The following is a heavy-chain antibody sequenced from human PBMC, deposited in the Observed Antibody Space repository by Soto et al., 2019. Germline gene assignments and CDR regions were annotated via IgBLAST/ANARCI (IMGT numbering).Heavy chain of an antibody. CDR1: GFTFSSYW. CDR3: ARDPYGSGSYYADYFDY. D-gene: IGHD3-10*01. V-gene: IGHV3-7*03. Sequence: GGSLRLSCAASGFTFSSYWMSWGRQAPGKGLEWVANIKQDGSEKYYVDSVKGRFTISRDNAKNSLYLQMNSLRAEDTAVYYCARDPYGSGSYYADYFDYWGQGTLVTVSS. J-gene: IGHJ4*02. CDR2: IKQDGSEK.